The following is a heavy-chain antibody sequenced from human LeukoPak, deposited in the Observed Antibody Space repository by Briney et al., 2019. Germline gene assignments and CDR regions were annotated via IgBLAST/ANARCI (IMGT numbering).Heavy chain of an antibody. Sequence: GGSLRLSCAASGFTFSSYAMSWVRQAPGKGLEWVSAISGSGGSTYYADSVKGRFTISRDNSKNTLYLQMNSLRAEDTAVYYCAKGMFGGTMVRGVIFTDYWGQGTLVTVSS. CDR3: AKGMFGGTMVRGVIFTDY. V-gene: IGHV3-23*01. J-gene: IGHJ4*02. D-gene: IGHD3-10*01. CDR2: ISGSGGST. CDR1: GFTFSSYA.